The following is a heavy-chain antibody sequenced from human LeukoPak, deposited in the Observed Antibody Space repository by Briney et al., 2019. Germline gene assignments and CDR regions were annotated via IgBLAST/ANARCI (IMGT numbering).Heavy chain of an antibody. D-gene: IGHD6-19*01. V-gene: IGHV4-4*07. Sequence: SETLSLTCTVSGGSISSYYWSWIRQPAGKGLEWIGRIYTSGSTDYNPSLKSRVTMSVDTSKNQFSLKLSSVTAADTAVYYCARDHGSSGWYWDYFDYWGQGTLVTVSS. CDR1: GGSISSYY. CDR3: ARDHGSSGWYWDYFDY. CDR2: IYTSGST. J-gene: IGHJ4*02.